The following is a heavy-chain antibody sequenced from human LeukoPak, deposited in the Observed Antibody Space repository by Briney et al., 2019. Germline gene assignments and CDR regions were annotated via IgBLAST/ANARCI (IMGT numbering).Heavy chain of an antibody. CDR3: ASPGITTFDY. D-gene: IGHD3-22*01. J-gene: IGHJ4*02. CDR1: GGSISGNSFY. Sequence: PSETPSLTCTVSGGSISGNSFYWGWVRQPPGKGLEWIGNIYYTGITYYNPPLKSRVTISVDTSKNQFSLKLNSVTAADTAVYYCASPGITTFDYWGQGTLVAVSS. V-gene: IGHV4-39*01. CDR2: IYYTGIT.